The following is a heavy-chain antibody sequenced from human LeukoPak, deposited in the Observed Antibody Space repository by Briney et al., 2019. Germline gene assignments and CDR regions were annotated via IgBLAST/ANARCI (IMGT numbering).Heavy chain of an antibody. J-gene: IGHJ4*02. CDR3: ATYFRAALCSGPSRPITRFDF. D-gene: IGHD2-2*01. CDR2: ISHDGSQS. Sequence: GGCLRLSCTASGFTFSSYWMTWVRQAPEKGPEWVASISHDGSQSYYVDSVKGRFTISRDNAKNSLYLQMNSLRAEDTAMYYCATYFRAALCSGPSRPITRFDFWGQGALATVSS. V-gene: IGHV3-7*01. CDR1: GFTFSSYW.